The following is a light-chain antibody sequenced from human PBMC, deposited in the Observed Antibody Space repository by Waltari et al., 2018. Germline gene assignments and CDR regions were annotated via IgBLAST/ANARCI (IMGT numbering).Light chain of an antibody. CDR1: QYIDGN. CDR2: DSL. J-gene: IGKJ4*01. Sequence: DIHVTPPPSSLSASIGDTVTITCQASQYIDGNLDWHQQTPGKAPERLIYDSLNLKTGFPVRLSRGVSGRYFTLTISDLQPEDVATYYCQQYHHLPVTFGGGTKVDMK. CDR3: QQYHHLPVT. V-gene: IGKV1-33*01.